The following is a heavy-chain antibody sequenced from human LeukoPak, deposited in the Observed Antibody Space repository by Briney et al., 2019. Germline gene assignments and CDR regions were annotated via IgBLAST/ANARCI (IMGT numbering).Heavy chain of an antibody. CDR2: IYYSGST. V-gene: IGHV4-59*08. J-gene: IGHJ4*02. CDR1: GGSISSYY. D-gene: IGHD3-10*01. Sequence: SETLSLTCTVSGGSISSYYWSWIRQPPGKGLEWIGYIYYSGSTNYNPSLKSRVTISVDTSKNQFSLKLSSVPAADTAVYYCARHYYGSGTLFDYWGQGTLVTVSS. CDR3: ARHYYGSGTLFDY.